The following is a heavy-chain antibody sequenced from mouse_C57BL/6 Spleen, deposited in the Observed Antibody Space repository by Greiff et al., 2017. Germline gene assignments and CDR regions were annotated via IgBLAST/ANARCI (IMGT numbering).Heavy chain of an antibody. V-gene: IGHV5-4*01. CDR1: GFTFSSYA. Sequence: DVKLVESGGGLVKPGGSLKLSCAASGFTFSSYAMSWVRQTPEKRLEWVATISDGGSYTYYPDNVKGRFTISRDNAKNNLYLQMSHLKSEDTAMYYCARDRGITPYYYAMDYWGQGTSVTVSS. J-gene: IGHJ4*01. D-gene: IGHD2-4*01. CDR3: ARDRGITPYYYAMDY. CDR2: ISDGGSYT.